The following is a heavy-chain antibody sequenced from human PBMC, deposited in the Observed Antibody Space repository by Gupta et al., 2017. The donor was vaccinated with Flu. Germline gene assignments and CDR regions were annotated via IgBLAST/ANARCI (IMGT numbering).Heavy chain of an antibody. Sequence: MNWVRQAPGQGLEWMGWINTNTKIPTYAQGFTGRLVFSVDTSVSTAYLQITSLKPEDTAVYYCARDWGYCTSTSCNREFDYWGQGTLVTVSS. V-gene: IGHV7-4-1*02. J-gene: IGHJ4*02. D-gene: IGHD2-2*01. CDR3: ARDWGYCTSTSCNREFDY. CDR2: INTNTKIP.